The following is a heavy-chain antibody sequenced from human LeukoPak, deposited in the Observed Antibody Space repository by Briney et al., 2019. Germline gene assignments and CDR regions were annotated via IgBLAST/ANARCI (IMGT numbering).Heavy chain of an antibody. CDR2: ISSSSSYI. Sequence: GGSLRLSCAASGFTLSSYSMNWVRQAPGKGLEWVSSISSSSSYIYYADSVKGRFTISRDNAKNSLYLQMNSLRAEDTAVYYCARVTGHGAFDIWGQGTMVTVSS. CDR3: ARVTGHGAFDI. J-gene: IGHJ3*02. CDR1: GFTLSSYS. V-gene: IGHV3-21*01. D-gene: IGHD1-20*01.